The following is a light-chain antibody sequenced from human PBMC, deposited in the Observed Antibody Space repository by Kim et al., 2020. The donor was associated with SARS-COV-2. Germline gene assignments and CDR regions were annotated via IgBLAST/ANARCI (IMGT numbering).Light chain of an antibody. CDR1: QGISRS. CDR2: AAS. Sequence: ASVGDRVTITCRASQGISRSLAWYQQRPGKAPKPVISAASSLQSGVPTRFSGSGFGADFTLTITSLQPEDSATYYCQQYNLYPVTFGGGTKVDIK. J-gene: IGKJ4*01. CDR3: QQYNLYPVT. V-gene: IGKV1-16*01.